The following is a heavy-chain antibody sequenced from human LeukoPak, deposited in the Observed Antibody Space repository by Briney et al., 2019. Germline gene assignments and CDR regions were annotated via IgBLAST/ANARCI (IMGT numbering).Heavy chain of an antibody. J-gene: IGHJ5*02. CDR2: INHSGST. D-gene: IGHD3-3*01. CDR3: ARRRYDFWSGYSSFDP. CDR1: GGSFSGYY. Sequence: PSETLSLTCAVYGGSFSGYYWSWIRQPPGKGLEWIGEINHSGSTNYNPSLKSRVTISVDTSKNQFSLKLSPVTAADTAVYYCARRRYDFWSGYSSFDPWGQGTLVTVSS. V-gene: IGHV4-34*01.